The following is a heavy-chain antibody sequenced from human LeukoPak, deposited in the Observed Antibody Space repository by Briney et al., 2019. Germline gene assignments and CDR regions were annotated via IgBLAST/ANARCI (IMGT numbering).Heavy chain of an antibody. J-gene: IGHJ3*02. CDR1: GGTFSSYA. Sequence: SVKVSCKASGGTFSSYAISWVRQAPGQGLEWMGGIIPIFGTANYAQKFQGRVTITADESTSTAYMELSSLRSDDTALYYCARIKRPLNIAVRPGQDAFDIWGQGTMVTVSS. CDR3: ARIKRPLNIAVRPGQDAFDI. V-gene: IGHV1-69*13. D-gene: IGHD6-6*01. CDR2: IIPIFGTA.